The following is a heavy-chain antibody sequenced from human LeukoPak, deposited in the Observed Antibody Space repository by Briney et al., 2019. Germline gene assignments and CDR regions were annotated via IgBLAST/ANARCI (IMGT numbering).Heavy chain of an antibody. CDR2: IYYSGST. V-gene: IGHV4-59*01. Sequence: PSETLSLTCTVSGGSISSYYWSWIRQPPGKGLEWIGYIYYSGSTNYNPSLKSRVTISVDTSKNQFSLKLSSVTAADPAVYYCARGSKYSSSGYFDYWGQGTLVTVSS. CDR1: GGSISSYY. CDR3: ARGSKYSSSGYFDY. D-gene: IGHD6-13*01. J-gene: IGHJ4*02.